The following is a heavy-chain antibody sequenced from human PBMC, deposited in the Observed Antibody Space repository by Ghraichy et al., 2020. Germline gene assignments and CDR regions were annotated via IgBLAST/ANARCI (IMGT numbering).Heavy chain of an antibody. CDR3: ARTQGATFVVGFWDPKTSDAFDI. CDR1: GFTFDDYG. Sequence: GGSLRLSCAASGFTFDDYGMSWVRQAPGKGLEWVSGINWNGGSTGYADSVKGRFTISRDNAKNSLYLQMNSLRAEDTALYYCARTQGATFVVGFWDPKTSDAFDIWGQGTMVTVSS. CDR2: INWNGGST. V-gene: IGHV3-20*04. D-gene: IGHD1-26*01. J-gene: IGHJ3*02.